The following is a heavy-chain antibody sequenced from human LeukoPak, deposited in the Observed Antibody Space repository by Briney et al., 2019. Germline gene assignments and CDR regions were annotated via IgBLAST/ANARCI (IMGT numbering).Heavy chain of an antibody. Sequence: SETLSLTCTVSGGSISSYYWSWIRQPPGKGLEWIGYIYYSGSTNYNPSLKSRVTISVDTSKNQFSLKLGSVTAADTAVYCCARLSRFRWYREFDYWGQGTLVTVSS. CDR1: GGSISSYY. CDR2: IYYSGST. V-gene: IGHV4-59*08. J-gene: IGHJ4*02. CDR3: ARLSRFRWYREFDY. D-gene: IGHD1-26*01.